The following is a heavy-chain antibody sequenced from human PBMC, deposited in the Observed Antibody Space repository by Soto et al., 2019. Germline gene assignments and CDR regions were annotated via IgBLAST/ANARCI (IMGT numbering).Heavy chain of an antibody. CDR1: GGSISSGGYY. Sequence: QVQLQESGPGLVKPSQTLSLTCTVSGGSISSGGYYWSWIRQHPGKDLEWIGYIYYSGSTYYNPSLKSRVTISVDTSMNQFSLKLSSVTAADTVVYYCASSAYCGGDCSPLPNWFDLWGQGTLVTVSS. J-gene: IGHJ5*02. CDR2: IYYSGST. CDR3: ASSAYCGGDCSPLPNWFDL. V-gene: IGHV4-31*03. D-gene: IGHD2-21*02.